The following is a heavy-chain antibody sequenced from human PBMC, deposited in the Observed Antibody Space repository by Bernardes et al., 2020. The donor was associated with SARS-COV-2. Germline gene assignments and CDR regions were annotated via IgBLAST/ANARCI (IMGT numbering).Heavy chain of an antibody. D-gene: IGHD4-4*01. J-gene: IGHJ4*02. CDR1: GYTFTSYD. CDR2: MNPNSGNT. CDR3: ARGVSEYTNYYFDS. Sequence: ASVKVSRKASGYTFTSYDINWVRQATGQGLEWMGWMNPNSGNTGFAQKFQGRVTMTWSTSISTAYMELSSLRSEDTAVYYCARGVSEYTNYYFDSWGQGTLVTVSS. V-gene: IGHV1-8*01.